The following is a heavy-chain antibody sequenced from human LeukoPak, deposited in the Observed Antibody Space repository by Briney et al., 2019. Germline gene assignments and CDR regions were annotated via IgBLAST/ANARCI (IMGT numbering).Heavy chain of an antibody. J-gene: IGHJ3*02. CDR3: AREEVARGVPLAFDI. V-gene: IGHV4-59*01. Sequence: SETLSLTCIVSGGSISTYYWSWIRQPPGKGLEWIGYIYSSGSTNNNPSLKSRVSISVDKSKNQFSLKLSSVTAADTAVYYCAREEVARGVPLAFDIWGQGTMVTVSS. CDR2: IYSSGST. CDR1: GGSISTYY. D-gene: IGHD3-10*01.